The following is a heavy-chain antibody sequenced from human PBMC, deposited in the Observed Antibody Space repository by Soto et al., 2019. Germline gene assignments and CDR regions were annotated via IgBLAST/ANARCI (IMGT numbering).Heavy chain of an antibody. CDR2: ISPYSGNT. CDR1: GYTFTSFG. J-gene: IGHJ3*01. D-gene: IGHD2-2*03. Sequence: ASVKVSCKASGYTFTSFGFSWVRQAPGQGLEWMGWISPYSGNTNYAQKLQGRVTMTTDTSTSTAYMDLRSLRSDDTAVYYCARVGLGYCSSTTCYGAFDGWGQGTMVTVSS. V-gene: IGHV1-18*01. CDR3: ARVGLGYCSSTTCYGAFDG.